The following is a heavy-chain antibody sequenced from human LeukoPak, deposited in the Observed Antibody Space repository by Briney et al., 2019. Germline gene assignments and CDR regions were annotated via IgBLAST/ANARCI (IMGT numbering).Heavy chain of an antibody. Sequence: GESLRISCKGSGYSFTSYWISWVRQMPGKGLEWMGRIDPSDSYTNYSPSFQGHVTISADKSISTAYLQWSSLKASDTAMYFCERPEYDILTGSRDWYFDLWGRGTLVTVSS. D-gene: IGHD3-9*01. V-gene: IGHV5-10-1*01. CDR2: IDPSDSYT. J-gene: IGHJ2*01. CDR3: ERPEYDILTGSRDWYFDL. CDR1: GYSFTSYW.